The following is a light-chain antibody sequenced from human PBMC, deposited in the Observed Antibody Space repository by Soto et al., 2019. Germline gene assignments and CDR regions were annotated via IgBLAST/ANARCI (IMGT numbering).Light chain of an antibody. CDR3: LQDYNYPRT. CDR1: QGIRND. CDR2: AAS. J-gene: IGKJ1*01. V-gene: IGKV1-6*01. Sequence: AIQMTQSPSSLSASVGDRVTITCRASQGIRNDLAWYQEKPGKAPKLLIYAASTLQSGVPSRFSGSGSGTEFTLTISSLQPEEFATYDCLQDYNYPRTFGQGTKVEIK.